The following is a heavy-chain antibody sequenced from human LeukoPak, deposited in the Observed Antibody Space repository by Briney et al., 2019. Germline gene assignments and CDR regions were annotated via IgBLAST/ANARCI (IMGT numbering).Heavy chain of an antibody. V-gene: IGHV3-30*18. D-gene: IGHD3-10*01. CDR2: ISYDGSNK. CDR1: GLTFSSYA. J-gene: IGHJ1*01. Sequence: GRSLRLSCAASGLTFSSYAMHWVRQAPGKGLEWVSVISYDGSNKDYADSVKGRFTISRDNSRNTLSLQMNSLRPQDTAVYYCAKDLLYYGPGTYYNAAEYFQFWGQGTQVTVSS. CDR3: AKDLLYYGPGTYYNAAEYFQF.